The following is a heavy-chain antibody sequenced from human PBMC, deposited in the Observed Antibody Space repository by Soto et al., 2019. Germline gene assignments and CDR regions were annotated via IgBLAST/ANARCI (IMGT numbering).Heavy chain of an antibody. CDR1: GGSISSSSYY. CDR3: ARGWLQLDYYYGMDV. Sequence: SETLSLTCTVSGGSISSSSYYWVWIRHPPGKGLEWIGSIYYSGSTYYNPSLKSRVTISVDTSKNQFSLKLSSVTAADTAVYYCARGWLQLDYYYGMDVWGQGTTVTVSS. V-gene: IGHV4-39*01. J-gene: IGHJ6*02. D-gene: IGHD1-1*01. CDR2: IYYSGST.